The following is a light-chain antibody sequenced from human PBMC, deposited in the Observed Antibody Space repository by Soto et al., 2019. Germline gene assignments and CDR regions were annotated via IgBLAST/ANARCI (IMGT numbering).Light chain of an antibody. J-gene: IGKJ1*01. CDR2: DAS. CDR3: QHRSNWWT. V-gene: IGKV3-11*01. CDR1: QSLRTH. Sequence: EIVLTQSPATLSLSPGERATLSCRASQSLRTHLAWYQQKPGQAPRLLIYDASNRASGIPARVSGSGSGTDSTPTICSRAPEDFAVYYCQHRSNWWTLGQGTKVDTK.